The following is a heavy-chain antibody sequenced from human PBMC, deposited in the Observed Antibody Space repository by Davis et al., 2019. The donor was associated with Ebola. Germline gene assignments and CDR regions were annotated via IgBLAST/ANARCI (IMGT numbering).Heavy chain of an antibody. D-gene: IGHD2-2*01. J-gene: IGHJ4*02. CDR3: ARDTGIVVVPEGLDY. Sequence: GESLKISCAASGFTFSSYAMHWVRQAPGKGLEWVAVISYDGSNKYYADSVKGRFTISRDNSKNTLYLQMNSLRAEDTAVYYCARDTGIVVVPEGLDYWGQGTLVTVSS. V-gene: IGHV3-30-3*01. CDR2: ISYDGSNK. CDR1: GFTFSSYA.